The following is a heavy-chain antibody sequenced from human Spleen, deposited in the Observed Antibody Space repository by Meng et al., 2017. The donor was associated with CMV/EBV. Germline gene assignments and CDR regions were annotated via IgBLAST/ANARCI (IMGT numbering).Heavy chain of an antibody. Sequence: YDWSWSRQPPGKGLEWIGEINHSGSTNYNPSLKSRVTISVDTSKNQFSLKLSSVTAADTAVYYCARARHPSGYSSSWYEGRQVHWFDPWGQGTLVTVSS. V-gene: IGHV4-34*01. CDR3: ARARHPSGYSSSWYEGRQVHWFDP. CDR2: INHSGST. CDR1: YD. D-gene: IGHD6-13*01. J-gene: IGHJ5*02.